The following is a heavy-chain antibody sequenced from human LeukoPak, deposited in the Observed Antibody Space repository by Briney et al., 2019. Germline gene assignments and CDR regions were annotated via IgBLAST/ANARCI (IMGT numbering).Heavy chain of an antibody. CDR2: ISGSGGST. J-gene: IGHJ4*02. D-gene: IGHD3-10*01. CDR3: AKDLGWFGVIFDY. CDR1: GFTFSSYG. V-gene: IGHV3-23*01. Sequence: GGSLRLSCAAFGFTFSSYGMSWVRQAPGKGLEWVSAISGSGGSTYYADSVKGRFTISRDNSKNTLYLQMNSLRAEDTAVYYCAKDLGWFGVIFDYWGQGTLVTVSS.